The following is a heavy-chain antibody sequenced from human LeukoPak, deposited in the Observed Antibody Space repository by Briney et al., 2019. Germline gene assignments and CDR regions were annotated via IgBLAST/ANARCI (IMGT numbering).Heavy chain of an antibody. V-gene: IGHV1-69*05. CDR1: GGTFSSYA. J-gene: IGHJ4*02. Sequence: SVKVSCKASGGTFSSYAISWVRQAPGQGLEWMGRIITIFGTANYAQKFQGRVTITTDESTSTAYMELSSLRSEDTAVYYCARDTSDTAMGHWGQGTLVTVSS. D-gene: IGHD5-18*01. CDR2: IITIFGTA. CDR3: ARDTSDTAMGH.